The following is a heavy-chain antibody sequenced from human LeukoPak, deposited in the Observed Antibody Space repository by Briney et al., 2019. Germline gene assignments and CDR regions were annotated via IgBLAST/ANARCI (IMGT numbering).Heavy chain of an antibody. V-gene: IGHV4-4*07. J-gene: IGHJ6*03. CDR2: IYTSGST. Sequence: SETLSLTCTVSGGSISSYYWSWIRQPAGKGLEWIGRIYTSGSTNYNPSLKSRVTMSVDTSKNQFSLKLSSVTAADTAVYYCARVVNYSNYGEGYYYYYMDVWGKGTTVTVSS. D-gene: IGHD4-11*01. CDR3: ARVVNYSNYGEGYYYYYMDV. CDR1: GGSISSYY.